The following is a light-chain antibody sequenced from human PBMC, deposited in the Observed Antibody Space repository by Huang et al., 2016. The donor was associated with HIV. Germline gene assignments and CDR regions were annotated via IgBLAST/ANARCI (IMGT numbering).Light chain of an antibody. V-gene: IGKV2-28*01. Sequence: DIVMTQSPLSLPVTPGAPASISCRSSQSLLHTNGYNYLDWYLQKPGQSPQLLIYLGSYRASGVPDRFSGGGSGTDFTLKISRVEAEDVGLFYCLQALEAPPYTFGQGTKLEI. J-gene: IGKJ2*01. CDR3: LQALEAPPYT. CDR2: LGS. CDR1: QSLLHTNGYNY.